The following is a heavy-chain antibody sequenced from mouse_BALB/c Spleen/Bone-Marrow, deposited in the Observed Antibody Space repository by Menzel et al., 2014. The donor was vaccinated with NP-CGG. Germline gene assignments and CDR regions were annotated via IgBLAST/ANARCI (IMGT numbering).Heavy chain of an antibody. Sequence: QVQLKQSGAELARPGASVKLSCKASGYTFTSYWMQWVKQRPGQGLEWIGTIYPGDGDARYTQKFKGKATSTADKSSSTAYMQLSSLASEDSAVYYCARNYYYASSWSAMDYWGQGTSVTVSS. CDR1: GYTFTSYW. CDR3: ARNYYYASSWSAMDY. D-gene: IGHD1-1*01. CDR2: IYPGDGDA. J-gene: IGHJ4*01. V-gene: IGHV1-87*01.